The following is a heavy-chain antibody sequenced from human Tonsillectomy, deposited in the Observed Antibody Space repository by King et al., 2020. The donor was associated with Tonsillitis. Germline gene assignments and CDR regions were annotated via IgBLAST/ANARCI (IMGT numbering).Heavy chain of an antibody. CDR1: GFSLSSYA. V-gene: IGHV3-23*04. D-gene: IGHD3-22*01. Sequence: VQLVESGGELVQPGGSLRLSCAASGFSLSSYAMNWVRQAPGKGLEWVSGISCSAGKTYYADSVKGRFTISRDNSKNTLYLQMNGLRVEDTALYYCAKRYDDIVGRLDYWGQGTLVAVSS. J-gene: IGHJ4*02. CDR3: AKRYDDIVGRLDY. CDR2: ISCSAGKT.